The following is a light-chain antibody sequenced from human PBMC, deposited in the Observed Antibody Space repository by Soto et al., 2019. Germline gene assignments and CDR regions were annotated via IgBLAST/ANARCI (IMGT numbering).Light chain of an antibody. CDR1: SANIGGNS. J-gene: IGLJ1*01. CDR2: DDH. Sequence: SVLTQPPSVSAAPGQKVTISCSGSSANIGGNSVSWYQQLPGTAPKLLIYDDHKRPSGIPDRFSGSKSGTSATLGITGSQTGDEADYYCGSWDSSLSAYVFGTGTKATVL. CDR3: GSWDSSLSAYV. V-gene: IGLV1-51*01.